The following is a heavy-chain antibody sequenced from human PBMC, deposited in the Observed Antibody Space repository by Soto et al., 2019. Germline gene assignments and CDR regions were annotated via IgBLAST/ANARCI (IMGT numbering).Heavy chain of an antibody. CDR1: GDSVSKYY. D-gene: IGHD4-17*01. J-gene: IGHJ5*02. Sequence: SETLSLTCTVSGDSVSKYYCNWIRHPSLKGLEWIGRIHSTRSPNYNPSLKSRVTMSVDTSKNQFSLKLNLTSVTAADTAEYYCARSPAYGDYANLDTWGQGTLVTVSS. V-gene: IGHV4-4*07. CDR3: ARSPAYGDYANLDT. CDR2: IHSTRSP.